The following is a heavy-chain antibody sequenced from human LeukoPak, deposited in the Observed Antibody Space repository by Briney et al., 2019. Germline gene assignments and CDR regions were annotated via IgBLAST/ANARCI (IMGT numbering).Heavy chain of an antibody. J-gene: IGHJ6*03. D-gene: IGHD6-13*01. CDR1: GFTFSSYA. Sequence: GGSLRLSCAASGFTFSSYAMTWVRQAPGKGLEWVSAISGSGSNTYYAESVRGRFTVSRDNSKNTLYLQMNSLRAEDTAVYYCAKEGYSRGYYSYYYMDVWGKGTTVTVSS. CDR2: ISGSGSNT. CDR3: AKEGYSRGYYSYYYMDV. V-gene: IGHV3-23*01.